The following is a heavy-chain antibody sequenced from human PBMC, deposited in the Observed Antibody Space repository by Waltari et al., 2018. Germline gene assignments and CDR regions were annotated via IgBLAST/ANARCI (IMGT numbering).Heavy chain of an antibody. CDR1: GLTVSSNY. Sequence: EVQLVESGGGLVQPGGSLRLSCVASGLTVSSNYMSWVRQAPGKGLEWVSIIYSGGSTYYADSVKGRFTISRDNSRNTLSLQMNSLRGEDTAVYYCARAHNWNDAYFDYWGQGTLVTVSS. D-gene: IGHD1-20*01. V-gene: IGHV3-66*01. CDR2: IYSGGST. J-gene: IGHJ4*02. CDR3: ARAHNWNDAYFDY.